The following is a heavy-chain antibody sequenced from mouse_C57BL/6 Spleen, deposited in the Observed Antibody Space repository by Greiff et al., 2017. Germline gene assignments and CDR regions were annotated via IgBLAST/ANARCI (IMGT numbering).Heavy chain of an antibody. J-gene: IGHJ2*01. D-gene: IGHD3-2*02. V-gene: IGHV1-81*01. CDR2: IYPRSGNT. Sequence: QVPLQQSGAELARPGASVKLSCKASGYTFTSYGISWVKQRTGQGLEWIGEIYPRSGNTYYNEKFKGKATLTADKSSRTAYMALRRLPSEDSAVSFCADSSRYSSFDFWGPGTTLTVSS. CDR3: ADSSRYSSFDF. CDR1: GYTFTSYG.